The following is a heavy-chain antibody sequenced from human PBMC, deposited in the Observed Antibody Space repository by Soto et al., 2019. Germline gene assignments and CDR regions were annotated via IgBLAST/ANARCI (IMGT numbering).Heavy chain of an antibody. Sequence: EVQLLESGGGLVQPGGSLRLSCAASGFTFSSYAMNWVRQAPGRGLEWVSSIGGSGGSTYYTDSVKDRFTISRDNSNDTLYLQINSLRAEATAVYYCAKGGGNLIYYFDYWGQGTLVTVSS. V-gene: IGHV3-23*01. D-gene: IGHD4-4*01. CDR2: IGGSGGST. J-gene: IGHJ4*02. CDR1: GFTFSSYA. CDR3: AKGGGNLIYYFDY.